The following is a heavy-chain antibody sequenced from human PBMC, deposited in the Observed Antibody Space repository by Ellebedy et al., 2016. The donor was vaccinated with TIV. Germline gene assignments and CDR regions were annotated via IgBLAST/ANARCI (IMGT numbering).Heavy chain of an antibody. J-gene: IGHJ4*02. D-gene: IGHD3-3*01. CDR1: GYTFTSYG. Sequence: ASVKVSXXASGYTFTSYGISWVRQAPGQGLEWMGWISAYNGNTNYAQKLQGRVTMTTDTSTSTAYMELRSLRSDDTAVYYCARTPPGGVGVVASPDWGQGTLVTVSS. V-gene: IGHV1-18*04. CDR3: ARTPPGGVGVVASPD. CDR2: ISAYNGNT.